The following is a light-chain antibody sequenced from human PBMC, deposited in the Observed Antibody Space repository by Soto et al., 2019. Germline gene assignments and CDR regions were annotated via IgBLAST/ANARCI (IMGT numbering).Light chain of an antibody. J-gene: IGKJ5*01. CDR1: QNIGSN. Sequence: EVVMTQSPATLSLSPGERAALSCRASQNIGSNLAWYQQKPGQAPRLLIYGASTRATGIPARFSGSGSGTEFTLTISSLQSEDFAVYYCQQYNNWPPITFGQGTRLEIK. CDR2: GAS. V-gene: IGKV3-15*01. CDR3: QQYNNWPPIT.